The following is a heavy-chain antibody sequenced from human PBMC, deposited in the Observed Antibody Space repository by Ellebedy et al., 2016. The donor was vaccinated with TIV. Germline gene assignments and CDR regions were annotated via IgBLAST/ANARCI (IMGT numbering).Heavy chain of an antibody. D-gene: IGHD2-15*01. J-gene: IGHJ4*02. Sequence: ASVKVSCKASGGTFSSYAISWVRQAPGQGLEWMGGIIPIFGTANYAQKFQGRVTITADESTSTAYMELSSLRSEDTAVYYCAREGYCSGGSCYYFDYWGQGTLVTVSS. CDR1: GGTFSSYA. CDR2: IIPIFGTA. CDR3: AREGYCSGGSCYYFDY. V-gene: IGHV1-69*13.